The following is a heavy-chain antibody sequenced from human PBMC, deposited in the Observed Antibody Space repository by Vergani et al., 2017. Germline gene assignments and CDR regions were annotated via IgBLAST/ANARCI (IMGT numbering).Heavy chain of an antibody. Sequence: VPLVQSGAEVKKPGESLKIPCQISGYSFTNYWIGWVRQMPGKGLEWMGIIHPADSDTRYSPSFQGQVTISVDKSISTAYLQRSSLRASDSAMYYCARLYGRDSSGSKYFDYWGQGTLVTVSS. J-gene: IGHJ4*02. CDR2: IHPADSDT. CDR3: ARLYGRDSSGSKYFDY. V-gene: IGHV5-51*01. D-gene: IGHD3-22*01. CDR1: GYSFTNYW.